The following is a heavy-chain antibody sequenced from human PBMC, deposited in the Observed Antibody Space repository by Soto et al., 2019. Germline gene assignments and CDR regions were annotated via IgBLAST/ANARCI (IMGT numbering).Heavy chain of an antibody. V-gene: IGHV3-23*01. CDR2: ISGSGGST. CDR1: GFTFSSYA. J-gene: IGHJ6*02. CDR3: ATVRANYYYGMDV. Sequence: PGGSLRLSCAASGFTFSSYAMSWVRQAPGKGLEWVSAISGSGGSTYYADSVKGRFTISRDNSKNTLYLQMNSLRAEDTAVYYWATVRANYYYGMDVWGQGTTVTGSS.